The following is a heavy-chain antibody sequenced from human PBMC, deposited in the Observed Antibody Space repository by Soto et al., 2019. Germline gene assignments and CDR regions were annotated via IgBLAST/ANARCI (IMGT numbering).Heavy chain of an antibody. J-gene: IGHJ4*02. V-gene: IGHV4-4*02. CDR1: GGSISSSNW. CDR2: IYHSGST. Sequence: SETLSLTCAVSGGSISSSNWWSWVRQPPGKGLEWIGEIYHSGSTNYNPSLKSRVTISVDKSKNQFSLKLSSVTAADTAVYYCARRGTITMIVVVITLFDYWGQGTLVTVSS. D-gene: IGHD3-22*01. CDR3: ARRGTITMIVVVITLFDY.